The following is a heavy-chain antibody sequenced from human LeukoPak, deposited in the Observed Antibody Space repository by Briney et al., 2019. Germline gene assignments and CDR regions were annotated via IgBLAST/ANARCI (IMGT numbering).Heavy chain of an antibody. V-gene: IGHV3-23*01. CDR1: GFTFSSYA. CDR3: ARSRGPGNHYFDY. D-gene: IGHD4-23*01. CDR2: SSDTT. Sequence: GGSLRLSCAASGFTFSSYAMSWVRQAPRKGLEWVSTSSDTTYYTDSVKGRFTISRDTSKNTLYLQMNSLGAADTAVYYCARSRGPGNHYFDYWGQGALVTVSS. J-gene: IGHJ4*02.